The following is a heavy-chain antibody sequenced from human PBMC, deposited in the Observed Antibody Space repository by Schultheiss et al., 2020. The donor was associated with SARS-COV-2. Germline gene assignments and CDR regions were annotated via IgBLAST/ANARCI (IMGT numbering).Heavy chain of an antibody. D-gene: IGHD6-6*01. J-gene: IGHJ3*02. CDR2: IYTSGST. CDR1: GGSISSGSYY. CDR3: ARGRIAARPVDAFDI. Sequence: SETLSLTCTVSGGSISSGSYYWSWIRQPAGKGLEWIGRIYTSGSTNYNPSLKSRVTISVDTSKNQFSLKLSSVTAADTAVYYCARGRIAARPVDAFDIWGQGTTVTVSS. V-gene: IGHV4-61*02.